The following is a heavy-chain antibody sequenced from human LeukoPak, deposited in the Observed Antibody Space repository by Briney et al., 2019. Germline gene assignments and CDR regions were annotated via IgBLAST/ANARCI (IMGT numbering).Heavy chain of an antibody. V-gene: IGHV4-59*01. Sequence: SSETLSLTCTVSGGSISSYYWSWIRQPPGKGLEWIGYIYYSGSTNYNPSLKSRVTISVDTSKNQFSLKLSSVTAADTAVYYCARAFYDSSGYNLDYWGQGTLVTVSS. J-gene: IGHJ4*02. CDR1: GGSISSYY. CDR2: IYYSGST. CDR3: ARAFYDSSGYNLDY. D-gene: IGHD3-22*01.